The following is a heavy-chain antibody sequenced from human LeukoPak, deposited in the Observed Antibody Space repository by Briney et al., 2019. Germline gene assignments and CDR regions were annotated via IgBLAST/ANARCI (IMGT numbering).Heavy chain of an antibody. Sequence: GGSQRSSCVAAGITVSSSVFTWDRKAPIKVQTCASFTYTGDTTYDGDSVKGRFTISRDNSKTTLYLQMNSLGAEDTAVYYCAFFFQAEDGIRYFDWSYFDYWGQGTLVTVSS. J-gene: IGHJ4*02. D-gene: IGHD3-9*01. CDR3: AFFFQAEDGIRYFDWSYFDY. CDR1: GITVSSSV. V-gene: IGHV3-53*01. CDR2: TYTGDTT.